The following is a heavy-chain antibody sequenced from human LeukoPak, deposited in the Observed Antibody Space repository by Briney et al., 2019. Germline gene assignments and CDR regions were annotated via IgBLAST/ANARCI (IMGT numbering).Heavy chain of an antibody. CDR1: GFTFSDYF. Sequence: GGSLRLSCVASGFTFSDYFMSWMRQAPGKGLEGLSFINSEGNNIYYADSVKGRFTISRDNARNTLYLEMNSLRMEDTAKYYCATSRVFDHWGQGTLVTVSS. J-gene: IGHJ4*02. CDR2: INSEGNNI. V-gene: IGHV3-11*04. CDR3: ATSRVFDH.